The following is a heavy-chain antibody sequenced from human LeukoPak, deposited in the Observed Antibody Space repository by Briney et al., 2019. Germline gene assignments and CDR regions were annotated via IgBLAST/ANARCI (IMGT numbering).Heavy chain of an antibody. Sequence: GGSLRLSCAASGFTFSSYWMSWVRQAPGKGLEWVSGINNSGGTTYYADSVKGRFTISRDNSKNTVSLQMNSLRAEDTAVYYCTKGIVGSTKFDGWGQGTLVTVSS. D-gene: IGHD1-26*01. CDR3: TKGIVGSTKFDG. V-gene: IGHV3-23*01. CDR1: GFTFSSYW. J-gene: IGHJ4*02. CDR2: INNSGGTT.